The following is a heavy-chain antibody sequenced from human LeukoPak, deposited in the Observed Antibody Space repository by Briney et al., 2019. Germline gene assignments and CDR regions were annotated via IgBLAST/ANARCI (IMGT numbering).Heavy chain of an antibody. Sequence: SETLSLTCAVYGGSFSGYYWSWIRQPPGKGLEWIGEINHSGSTNYNPSLKSRVTISVDTSKNQFSLNLSSVTAADSAVYYCAGEWLSNNCFDPWGQGTLVTVSS. CDR1: GGSFSGYY. CDR3: AGEWLSNNCFDP. CDR2: INHSGST. V-gene: IGHV4-34*01. D-gene: IGHD3-3*01. J-gene: IGHJ5*02.